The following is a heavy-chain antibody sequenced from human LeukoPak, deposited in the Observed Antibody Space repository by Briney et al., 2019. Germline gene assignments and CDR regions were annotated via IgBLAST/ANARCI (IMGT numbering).Heavy chain of an antibody. CDR3: ARNEGYSTSYYYYYGMDV. V-gene: IGHV5-51*01. Sequence: GESLKISCKGSGYSFTRYWIGWVRQLPGKGLEWMGPIYPGDSDTRYSPSFQGQVTISADKSISTAYLQWSSLKASDTAIYYCARNEGYSTSYYYYYGMDVWGQGTTVTVSS. J-gene: IGHJ6*02. CDR1: GYSFTRYW. CDR2: IYPGDSDT. D-gene: IGHD4-11*01.